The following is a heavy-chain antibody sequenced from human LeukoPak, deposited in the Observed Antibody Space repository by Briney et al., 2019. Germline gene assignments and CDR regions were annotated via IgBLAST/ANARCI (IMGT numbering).Heavy chain of an antibody. CDR2: INPSGGST. V-gene: IGHV1-46*01. Sequence: ASVKVSCKASGYTFTSYYMHWVRQAPGQGLEWMGIINPSGGSTSYAQKFQGRVTMTRDTSTSTVYMELSSLRSEDTAVYYCARDHGSSWSSNYCYYYGMDVWGQGTTVTVSS. J-gene: IGHJ6*02. CDR3: ARDHGSSWSSNYCYYYGMDV. CDR1: GYTFTSYY. D-gene: IGHD6-13*01.